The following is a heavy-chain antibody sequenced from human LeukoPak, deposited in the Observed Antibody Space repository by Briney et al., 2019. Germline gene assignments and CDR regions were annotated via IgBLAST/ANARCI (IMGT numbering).Heavy chain of an antibody. CDR2: INHSGST. CDR1: GGSISNYY. J-gene: IGHJ4*02. Sequence: SETLSLTCTVSGGSISNYYWSWIRQPPGKGLEWIGEINHSGSTNYNPSLKSRVTISVDTSKNQFSLKLSSVTAADTAVYYCASFCGGDCPQYYFDYWGQGTLVTVSS. D-gene: IGHD2-21*02. V-gene: IGHV4-34*01. CDR3: ASFCGGDCPQYYFDY.